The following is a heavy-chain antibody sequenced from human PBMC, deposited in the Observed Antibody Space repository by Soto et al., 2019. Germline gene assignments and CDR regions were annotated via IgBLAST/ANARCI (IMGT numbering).Heavy chain of an antibody. CDR3: PRGGGGWDS. Sequence: WGVLRLSCVPSVFTVTGDQMNWVRQAPGKGLEWVSTMYTGGRTFYADSVRGRFTISRDETKNILYLQMDSLRVEDTAVYYCPRGGGGWDSWGQGSLVTVSS. V-gene: IGHV3-53*01. CDR2: MYTGGRT. D-gene: IGHD6-19*01. J-gene: IGHJ4*02. CDR1: VFTVTGDQ.